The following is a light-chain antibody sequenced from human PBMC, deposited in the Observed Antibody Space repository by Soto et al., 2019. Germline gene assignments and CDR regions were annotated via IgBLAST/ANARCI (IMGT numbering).Light chain of an antibody. CDR1: SSNIGSNT. CDR3: AAWDDSLNAWV. V-gene: IGLV1-44*01. J-gene: IGLJ3*02. Sequence: QSVLTQRPSASGTPGQRVTISCSGSSSNIGSNTVNWYQQLPGTAPKRLIYSNNQRPSGVPDRFSGSKFGTSASLAISGLLSEDEADYYCAAWDDSLNAWVFGGGTKLTVL. CDR2: SNN.